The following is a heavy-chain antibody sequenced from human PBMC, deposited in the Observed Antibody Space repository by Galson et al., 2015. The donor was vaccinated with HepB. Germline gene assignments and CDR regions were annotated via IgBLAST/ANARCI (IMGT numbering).Heavy chain of an antibody. D-gene: IGHD2-15*01. CDR1: GFTFSSYS. CDR3: ARDRAVVVAVTRGGFDY. Sequence: SLRLSCAASGFTFSSYSMNWVRQAPGKGLEWVSYISSSSSTIYYADSVKGRFTISRDNAKNSLYLQMNCLRAEDTAVYYCARDRAVVVAVTRGGFDYWGQGTLVTVSS. J-gene: IGHJ4*02. V-gene: IGHV3-48*01. CDR2: ISSSSSTI.